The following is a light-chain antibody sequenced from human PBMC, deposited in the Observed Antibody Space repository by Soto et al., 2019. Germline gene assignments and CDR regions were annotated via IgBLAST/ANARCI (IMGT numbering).Light chain of an antibody. CDR2: EVS. CDR3: SSFAGNNNLV. CDR1: SSDVGGYNY. J-gene: IGLJ2*01. Sequence: QSVLTQPPSASGSPGQSVTISCTGTSSDVGGYNYVSWYQLHPGKAPKLLISEVSKRPSGVPDRFSGSKSGNTASLTVSGLQAEDEDDYYCSSFAGNNNLVFGGGTKLTVL. V-gene: IGLV2-8*01.